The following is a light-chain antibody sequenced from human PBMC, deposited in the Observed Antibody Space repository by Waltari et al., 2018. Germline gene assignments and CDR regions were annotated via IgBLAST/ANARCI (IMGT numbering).Light chain of an antibody. V-gene: IGLV2-14*03. Sequence: HSALTQPASVSGSPGQSITISCTGTSSDVGGYNYVSWYQQRPGKAPKLMIFDVSYRPSGISNRFSGSKSGNTASLTISGLQAEDEADYYCSSYISSDTLELFGGGTSLTVL. CDR2: DVS. CDR3: SSYISSDTLEL. J-gene: IGLJ2*01. CDR1: SSDVGGYNY.